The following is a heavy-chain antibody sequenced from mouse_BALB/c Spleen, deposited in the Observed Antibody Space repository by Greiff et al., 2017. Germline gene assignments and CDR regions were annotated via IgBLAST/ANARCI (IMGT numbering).Heavy chain of an antibody. J-gene: IGHJ4*01. V-gene: IGHV1-54*01. CDR3: ARSGIITKAAMDY. CDR1: GYAFTNYL. CDR2: INPGSGGT. Sequence: VQLQQSGAELVRPGTSVKVSCKASGYAFTNYLIEWVKQRPGQGLEWIGVINPGSGGTNYNEKFKGKATLTADKSSSTAYMQLSSLTSDDSAVYCCARSGIITKAAMDYWGQGTSVTVSS. D-gene: IGHD1-2*01.